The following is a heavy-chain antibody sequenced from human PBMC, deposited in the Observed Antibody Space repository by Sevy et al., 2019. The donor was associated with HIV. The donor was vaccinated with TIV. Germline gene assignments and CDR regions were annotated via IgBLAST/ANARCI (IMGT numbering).Heavy chain of an antibody. CDR2: ISGSGGST. CDR1: GFTFSSYA. J-gene: IGHJ4*02. CDR3: AKDRREYYYDSSGYYYYFDY. D-gene: IGHD3-22*01. Sequence: GGSLRLSCAASGFTFSSYAMSWVRQAPGKGLEWVSAISGSGGSTDYADSVKGRFTISRDNSKNTLYLQMNSLRAEDTAVYYCAKDRREYYYDSSGYYYYFDYWGQGTLVTVSS. V-gene: IGHV3-23*01.